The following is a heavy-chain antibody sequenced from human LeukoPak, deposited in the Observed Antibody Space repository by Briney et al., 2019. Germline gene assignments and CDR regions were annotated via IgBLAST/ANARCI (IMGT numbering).Heavy chain of an antibody. D-gene: IGHD1-26*01. CDR3: ARDPREWGLPYFDC. Sequence: PGGSLRLSCAASGFTFSDYYMSWIRQAPGKGLEWVSYISSSGSTIYYADSVKGRFTISRDNAKSSLYLQMNNLRAEDTAVYYCARDPREWGLPYFDCWGLGTLVTVSS. CDR1: GFTFSDYY. J-gene: IGHJ4*02. V-gene: IGHV3-11*04. CDR2: ISSSGSTI.